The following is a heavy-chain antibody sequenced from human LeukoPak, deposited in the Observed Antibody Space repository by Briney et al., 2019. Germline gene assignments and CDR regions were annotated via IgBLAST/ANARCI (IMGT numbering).Heavy chain of an antibody. CDR1: GFTFSSYW. D-gene: IGHD2-15*01. J-gene: IGHJ3*02. V-gene: IGHV3-7*03. CDR2: IKQDGSEK. CDR3: AREWADIVVVVAATRDAFDI. Sequence: SGGSLRLSCAASGFTFSSYWMSWVRQAPGKGLEWVANIKQDGSEKYYVDSVKGRFTISRDNAKNSLYLQMNSLRAEDTAVYYCAREWADIVVVVAATRDAFDIWGQGTMVTVSS.